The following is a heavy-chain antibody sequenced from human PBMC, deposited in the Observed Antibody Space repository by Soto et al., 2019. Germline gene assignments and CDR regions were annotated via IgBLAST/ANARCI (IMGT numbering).Heavy chain of an antibody. Sequence: QVQLVQSGAEVKKPGSSVKVSCKASGGTFSRNTISWVRQAPGQGLEWMGRIIPLLNIPNYAPNFQGRVMMTADRSTTTVYMEVSSLKSEDTAVYYCARDRGLVSAVGGKMVNHYGLDVWGQGTTVTVSS. J-gene: IGHJ6*02. CDR1: GGTFSRNT. D-gene: IGHD3-10*01. CDR2: IIPLLNIP. CDR3: ARDRGLVSAVGGKMVNHYGLDV. V-gene: IGHV1-69*08.